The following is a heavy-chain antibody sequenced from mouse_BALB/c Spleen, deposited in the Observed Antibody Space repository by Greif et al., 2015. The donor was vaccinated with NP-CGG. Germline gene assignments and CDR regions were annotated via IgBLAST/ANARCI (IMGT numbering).Heavy chain of an antibody. D-gene: IGHD1-1*01. V-gene: IGHV5-17*02. CDR2: ISSGSSTI. Sequence: VQLKESGGGLVQPGGSRKLSCAASGFTFSSFGMHWVRQAPEKGLEWVAYISSGSSTIYYADTVKGRFTISRDNPKNTLFLQMTSLRSEDTAMYYCARRSITTVVDWYFDVWGAGTTVTVSS. CDR1: GFTFSSFG. CDR3: ARRSITTVVDWYFDV. J-gene: IGHJ1*01.